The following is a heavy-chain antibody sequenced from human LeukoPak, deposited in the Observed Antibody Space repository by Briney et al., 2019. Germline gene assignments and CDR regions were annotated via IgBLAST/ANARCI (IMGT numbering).Heavy chain of an antibody. CDR3: AKDPYGSGSYYPFY. CDR2: ISGSGGST. CDR1: RFTLISYV. Sequence: GGALRLSCAPSRFTLISYVMSGVRQAPWKGLEWVSAISGSGGSTYYPDSLRGRFTLSRHNSNNTLYLQINKLRADGTDVYYCAKDPYGSGSYYPFYWGQGTLVTVSS. J-gene: IGHJ4*02. D-gene: IGHD3-10*01. V-gene: IGHV3-23*01.